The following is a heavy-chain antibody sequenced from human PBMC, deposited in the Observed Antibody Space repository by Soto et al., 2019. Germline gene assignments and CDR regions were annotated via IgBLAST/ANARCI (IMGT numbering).Heavy chain of an antibody. CDR2: IIPIFGTA. V-gene: IGHV1-69*06. J-gene: IGHJ6*02. CDR3: ASAPGYCSGGSCYRYYYYGMDV. CDR1: GGTFSSYA. D-gene: IGHD2-15*01. Sequence: QVQLVQSGAEVKKPGSSVKVSCKASGGTFSSYAISWVRQAPGQGLEWMGGIIPIFGTANYAQKFQGRVTITADKSTSTAYMELSSLRSEDTAVYYCASAPGYCSGGSCYRYYYYGMDVWGQGTTVTVPS.